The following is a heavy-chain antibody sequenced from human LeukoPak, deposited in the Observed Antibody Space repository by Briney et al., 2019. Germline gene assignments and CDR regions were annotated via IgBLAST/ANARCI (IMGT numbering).Heavy chain of an antibody. CDR1: GFTFSSYW. D-gene: IGHD1-1*01. CDR3: ARIGHDLYQTFDS. V-gene: IGHV3-74*01. CDR2: INSDGSST. J-gene: IGHJ5*01. Sequence: PGGSLRLSCAASGFTFSSYWMHWVRQAPGKGLVWVSRINSDGSSTSYADSVKGRFTISRDNAKNSIYLQMNSLRAADTAIYYCARIGHDLYQTFDSWGQGTLITVSS.